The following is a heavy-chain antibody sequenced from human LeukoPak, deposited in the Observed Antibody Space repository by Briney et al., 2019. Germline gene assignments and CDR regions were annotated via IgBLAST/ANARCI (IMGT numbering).Heavy chain of an antibody. CDR2: FDSEDGET. Sequence: EASEKVSCKVSGYTLTELSMHWVRQAPGKGLEWMGGFDSEDGETIYAQKFQGRVTMTEDTSTDTAYMELSSLRSEDTAVYYCATGLRYSYYYGMDVWGKGTTVTVSS. CDR3: ATGLRYSYYYGMDV. J-gene: IGHJ6*04. V-gene: IGHV1-24*01. CDR1: GYTLTELS. D-gene: IGHD4-17*01.